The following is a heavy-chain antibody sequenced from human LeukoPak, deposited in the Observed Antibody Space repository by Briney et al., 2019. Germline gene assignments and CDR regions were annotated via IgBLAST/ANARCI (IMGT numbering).Heavy chain of an antibody. V-gene: IGHV3-66*02. CDR2: IYSGGST. Sequence: PGGSLRLSCAASGFTVSSNYMSWVRQAPGKGLEWVSVIYSGGSTYYADSVKGRFTISRDNSKSMLYLQMNSLRAEDTAVYYCARDVTPDYGDFSPQRYWGQGTLVTVSS. CDR3: ARDVTPDYGDFSPQRY. D-gene: IGHD4-17*01. CDR1: GFTVSSNY. J-gene: IGHJ4*02.